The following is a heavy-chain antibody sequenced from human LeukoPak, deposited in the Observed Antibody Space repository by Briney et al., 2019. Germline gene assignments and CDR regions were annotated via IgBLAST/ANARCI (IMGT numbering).Heavy chain of an antibody. Sequence: PSETLSLTCTVSGGSISSSRYYWGWIRQPPGKGLEWIGSIYYSGSTYYNPSLKSRVTISVDTSKNQFSLKLSSVTAADTAVYYCARDSGRGVGHDFWSGYYMAAFDIWGQGTMVTVSS. CDR1: GGSISSSRYY. CDR2: IYYSGST. CDR3: ARDSGRGVGHDFWSGYYMAAFDI. D-gene: IGHD3-3*01. J-gene: IGHJ3*02. V-gene: IGHV4-39*07.